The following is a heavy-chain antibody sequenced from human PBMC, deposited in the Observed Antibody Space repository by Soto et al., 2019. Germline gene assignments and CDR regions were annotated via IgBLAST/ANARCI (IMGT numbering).Heavy chain of an antibody. Sequence: ASVKVSCKASGYTFTSYGISWVRQAPGQGLEWMGWISAYNGNTNYAQKLQGRVTMTTDTSTSTAYMELRILRSDDTAVYYCARGEYYYDSSGYYYYYYGMDVWGQGTTVTVSS. J-gene: IGHJ6*02. CDR3: ARGEYYYDSSGYYYYYYGMDV. CDR1: GYTFTSYG. D-gene: IGHD3-22*01. CDR2: ISAYNGNT. V-gene: IGHV1-18*01.